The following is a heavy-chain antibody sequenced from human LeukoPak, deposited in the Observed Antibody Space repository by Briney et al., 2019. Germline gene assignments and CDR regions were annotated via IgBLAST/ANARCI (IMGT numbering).Heavy chain of an antibody. V-gene: IGHV3-23*01. D-gene: IGHD3-10*01. J-gene: IGHJ4*02. Sequence: GGSLRLSCAASGFTFSTYTMAWVRQAPGGGLEWVSGISGDGYSTYYADSVRGRFAISRDNSKSTLYLQMNSLRAEDTAVYYCAKDFGRNLGGPGYWGRGTRVTVSS. CDR1: GFTFSTYT. CDR2: ISGDGYST. CDR3: AKDFGRNLGGPGY.